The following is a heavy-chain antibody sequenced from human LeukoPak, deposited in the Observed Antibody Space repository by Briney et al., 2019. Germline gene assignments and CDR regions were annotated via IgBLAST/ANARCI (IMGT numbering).Heavy chain of an antibody. CDR2: ISYDGSNK. CDR3: AKVPGYGYGTDY. D-gene: IGHD5-18*01. J-gene: IGHJ4*02. V-gene: IGHV3-30*18. Sequence: GGSLRLSCAASGFTFSSYGMHWVRQAPGKGLEWVAVISYDGSNKYYADSVKGRFTISRDNSKNTLYLQMNSLRAEDTAVYYCAKVPGYGYGTDYWGQGTLVTVSS. CDR1: GFTFSSYG.